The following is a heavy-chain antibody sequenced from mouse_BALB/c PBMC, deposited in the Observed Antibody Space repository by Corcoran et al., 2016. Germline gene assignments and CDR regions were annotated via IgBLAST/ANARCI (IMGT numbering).Heavy chain of an antibody. CDR3: ARCAFAY. CDR1: GYSFTDYI. Sequence: EIQLQQTGPELVKPGASVKISCKASGYSFTDYIMLWVKQSHGKSLEWIGNINPYYGSTSYNLKFKGKATLTVDKSSSTAYMQLNSLTSEDSAVYYCARCAFAYWGQGTLVTVSA. J-gene: IGHJ3*01. V-gene: IGHV1-39*01. CDR2: INPYYGST.